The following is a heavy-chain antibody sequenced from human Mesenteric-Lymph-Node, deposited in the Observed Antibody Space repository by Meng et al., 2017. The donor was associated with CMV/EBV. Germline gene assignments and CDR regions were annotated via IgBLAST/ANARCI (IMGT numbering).Heavy chain of an antibody. J-gene: IGHJ3*02. Sequence: ESLKISCSVSGGSLNSYYWSWIRQPSGKGLEWIGFGLYSGTTNYNPSLQSRVTMSLDTSTNQFSLQLSSVPAADTAVYYCARYQTYFDFWTEGTTEKSDGFDIWGQGTMVTVSS. CDR3: ARYQTYFDFWTEGTTEKSDGFDI. V-gene: IGHV4-59*01. CDR2: GLYSGTT. D-gene: IGHD3-3*01. CDR1: GGSLNSYY.